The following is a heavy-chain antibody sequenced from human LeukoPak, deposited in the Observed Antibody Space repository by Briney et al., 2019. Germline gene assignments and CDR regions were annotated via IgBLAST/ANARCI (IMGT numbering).Heavy chain of an antibody. J-gene: IGHJ5*02. CDR2: IYHSGST. Sequence: SEPLSLTCAVSGGSISSGGYSGSWIRQPPGKGLEWIGYIYHSGSTYYNPSLKSRVAISVDRSKNQFSLKLSSVTGADTAVYYCARGLKGALFPGWFDPWGQGTLVTVSS. CDR1: GGSISSGGYS. CDR3: ARGLKGALFPGWFDP. V-gene: IGHV4-30-2*01. D-gene: IGHD2-21*01.